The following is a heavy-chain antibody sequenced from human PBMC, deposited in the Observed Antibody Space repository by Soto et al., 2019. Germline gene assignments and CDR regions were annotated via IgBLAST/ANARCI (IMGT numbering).Heavy chain of an antibody. D-gene: IGHD6-13*01. CDR2: IYYSGST. J-gene: IGHJ4*02. CDR3: ARGSWSWQQLTVDY. V-gene: IGHV4-31*03. Sequence: PSETLSLTCTVSGGSISSGGYYWSWIRQHPGKGLEWIGYIYYSGSTYYNPSLKSRVTISVDTSKNQFSLKLSSVTAADTAVYYCARGSWSWQQLTVDYWGQGTLVTVSS. CDR1: GGSISSGGYY.